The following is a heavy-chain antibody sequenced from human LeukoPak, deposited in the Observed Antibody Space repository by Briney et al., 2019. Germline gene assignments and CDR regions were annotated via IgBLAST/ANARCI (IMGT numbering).Heavy chain of an antibody. V-gene: IGHV3-21*01. CDR2: ISSSSSYI. CDR3: ARDQWRVGFGELPPYYFDY. J-gene: IGHJ4*02. D-gene: IGHD3-10*01. CDR1: GFTFSSYS. Sequence: PGGSLRLSCAASGFTFSSYSMNWVRQAPGKGLEWVSSISSSSSYIYYADSVKGRFTISRDNAKNSLYLQMNSLRAEDTAVYYCARDQWRVGFGELPPYYFDYWGQGTLVTVSS.